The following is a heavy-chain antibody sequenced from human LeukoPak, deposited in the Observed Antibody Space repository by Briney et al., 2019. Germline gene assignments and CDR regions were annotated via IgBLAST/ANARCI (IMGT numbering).Heavy chain of an antibody. CDR1: GGSFSGYY. Sequence: SETLSLTCAVYGGSFSGYYWSWMRQPPGKGLEWIGEINHSGSTNYNPSLKSRVTISVDTSKNQFSLKLSSVTAADTAVYYCARSVTKYYYYYMDVWGKGTTVTVSS. CDR3: ARSVTKYYYYYMDV. CDR2: INHSGST. J-gene: IGHJ6*03. D-gene: IGHD4-17*01. V-gene: IGHV4-34*01.